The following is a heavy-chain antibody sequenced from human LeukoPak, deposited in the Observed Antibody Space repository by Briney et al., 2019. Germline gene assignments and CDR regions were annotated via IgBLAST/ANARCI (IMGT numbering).Heavy chain of an antibody. D-gene: IGHD3-16*02. CDR2: ISSSGSTI. V-gene: IGHV3-48*03. CDR3: ARGYRDVITFGGVIAMGYDY. Sequence: PGGSLRLSCAASGFTFSSYEMNWVRQAPGKGLEWVSYISSSGSTIYYADSVKGRFTISRDNAKNSLYLQMNSLRAEDTAVYYCARGYRDVITFGGVIAMGYDYWGQGTLVTVSS. CDR1: GFTFSSYE. J-gene: IGHJ4*02.